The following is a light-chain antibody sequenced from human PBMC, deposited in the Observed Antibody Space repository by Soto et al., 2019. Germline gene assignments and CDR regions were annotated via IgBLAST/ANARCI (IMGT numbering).Light chain of an antibody. V-gene: IGLV2-14*01. CDR3: CSYIGSTSVV. Sequence: QSALTQPASVSGSPGQSITISCTGTSSDVGGYNYVSWYQQHPGKAPKLMIYEVSNRPSGVSTRFSGSKSGNTASLTISGLQAEDEADYYCCSYIGSTSVVFGGGTELTVL. J-gene: IGLJ2*01. CDR1: SSDVGGYNY. CDR2: EVS.